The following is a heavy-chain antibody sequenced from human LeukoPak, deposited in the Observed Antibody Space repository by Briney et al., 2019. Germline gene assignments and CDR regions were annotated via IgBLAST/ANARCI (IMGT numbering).Heavy chain of an antibody. J-gene: IGHJ4*02. CDR2: VSNGGVTT. Sequence: GGSLRLYCAASGFTFGSYAMSWVRQTPGKSLEWVSIVSNGGVTTYYADSVRGRFTISRDNSKDLLYLQMDSLRAEDTAVYYCVKLSSGSGSSFGFDSWGLGALVTVS. V-gene: IGHV3-23*01. CDR3: VKLSSGSGSSFGFDS. CDR1: GFTFGSYA. D-gene: IGHD6-13*01.